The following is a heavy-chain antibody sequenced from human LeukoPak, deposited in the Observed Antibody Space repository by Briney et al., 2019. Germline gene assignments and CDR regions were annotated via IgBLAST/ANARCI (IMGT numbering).Heavy chain of an antibody. Sequence: GESLKISCMGSGYSFTSYWIGWVRQMPGKGLEWMGVIYPGDSDTKYSPSFQGQVTISADKSISTAYLQWSSLKASDTAMYYCARPFYSSGSYYFDYWGQGTLVTVSS. D-gene: IGHD3-10*01. J-gene: IGHJ4*02. CDR3: ARPFYSSGSYYFDY. CDR2: IYPGDSDT. V-gene: IGHV5-51*01. CDR1: GYSFTSYW.